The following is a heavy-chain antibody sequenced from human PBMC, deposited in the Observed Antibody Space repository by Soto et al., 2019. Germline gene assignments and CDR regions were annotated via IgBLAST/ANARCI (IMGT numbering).Heavy chain of an antibody. Sequence: SVKVSCKASGGTFSSYAISWVRQAPGQGLEWMGGIIPIFGTANYAQKFQGRVTITADESTSTAYMELSSRRSEDTAVYYCATDFWSGYYTGTRVYHFDYWGQGNLVTVYS. CDR2: IIPIFGTA. CDR1: GGTFSSYA. V-gene: IGHV1-69*13. CDR3: ATDFWSGYYTGTRVYHFDY. J-gene: IGHJ4*02. D-gene: IGHD3-3*01.